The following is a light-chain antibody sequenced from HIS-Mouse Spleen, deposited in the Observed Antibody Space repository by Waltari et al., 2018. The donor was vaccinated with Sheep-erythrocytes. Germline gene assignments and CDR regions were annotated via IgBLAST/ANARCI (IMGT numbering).Light chain of an antibody. CDR1: SLRSYD. CDR2: GKN. Sequence: SSELTQDPAVSVALGQTVRITCQGDSLRSYDASWYQQKPGQAPVLVIYGKNNRSSGIPDRFSGSSSGNTASLTITGAQAEDEADYYCNSRDSSGKVFGGGTKLTVL. CDR3: NSRDSSGKV. J-gene: IGLJ2*01. V-gene: IGLV3-19*01.